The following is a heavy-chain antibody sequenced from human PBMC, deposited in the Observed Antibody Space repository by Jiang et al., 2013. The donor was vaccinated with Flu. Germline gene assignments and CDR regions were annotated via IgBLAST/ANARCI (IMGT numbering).Heavy chain of an antibody. J-gene: IGHJ4*02. Sequence: QLLESGGGVGTARAVPRDSSCTASGFSFGDYAVSWLRQAPGKGLEWVGFIRNKLYRGTTDYAASVKGRFTISRDDSKSIAYLQMSSLKTEDTAVYYCTRDLVRDVILIPATYFDYWGQGALVTVSS. CDR2: IRNKLYRGTT. CDR1: GFSFGDYA. D-gene: IGHD2-2*01. CDR3: TRDLVRDVILIPATYFDY. V-gene: IGHV3-49*03.